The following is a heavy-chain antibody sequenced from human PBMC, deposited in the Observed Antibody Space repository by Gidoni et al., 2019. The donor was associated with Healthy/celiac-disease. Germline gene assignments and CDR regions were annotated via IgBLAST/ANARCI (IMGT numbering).Heavy chain of an antibody. CDR2: IIPSRGIA. CDR1: GGTFSSYA. D-gene: IGHD5-12*01. Sequence: QVQLVQSGAEVKTPGSSVKVSCKASGGTFSSYAISWVRQAPGQGLEWMGRIIPSRGIANYAQKFQGRVTITADKSTSTAYMELSSLRSEDTAVYDCASQGGRYSGSDDAFDIWGQGTMVTVSS. V-gene: IGHV1-69*04. J-gene: IGHJ3*02. CDR3: ASQGGRYSGSDDAFDI.